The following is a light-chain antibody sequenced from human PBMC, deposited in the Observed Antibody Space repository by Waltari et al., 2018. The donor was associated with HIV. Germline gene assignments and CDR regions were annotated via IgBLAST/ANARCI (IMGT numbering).Light chain of an antibody. V-gene: IGKV3-15*01. Sequence: EIVMTQSPATLSVSPGERATLSCRASQSVTSSLAWYQQKPGQAPRLLIYGASKRATGVPTRFSGGGSGTEFTLTISSLQSEDFAVYSCQQYNTWPLTFGGGTKVEIK. J-gene: IGKJ4*01. CDR3: QQYNTWPLT. CDR2: GAS. CDR1: QSVTSS.